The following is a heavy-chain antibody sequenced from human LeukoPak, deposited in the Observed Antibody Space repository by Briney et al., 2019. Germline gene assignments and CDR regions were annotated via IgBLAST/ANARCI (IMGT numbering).Heavy chain of an antibody. J-gene: IGHJ3*02. D-gene: IGHD3-22*01. CDR1: GGSISSDGYS. CDR3: ARDGTSDYDSSGYYSMGAFDI. Sequence: SQTLSLTCAVSGGSISSDGYSWSWIRQPPGKGLEWIGYIYHSGSTYYNPSLKSRVTISVDRSKNQFSLKLSSVTAADTAVYYCARDGTSDYDSSGYYSMGAFDIWGQGTMVTVSS. CDR2: IYHSGST. V-gene: IGHV4-30-2*01.